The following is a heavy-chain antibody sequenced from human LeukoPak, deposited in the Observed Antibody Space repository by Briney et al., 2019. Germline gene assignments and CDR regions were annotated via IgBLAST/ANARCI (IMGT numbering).Heavy chain of an antibody. J-gene: IGHJ6*03. CDR2: IYYSGGT. V-gene: IGHV4-59*01. Sequence: PSETLSLTCTVSGGSISSYYWSWIRQPPGKGLEWVGYIYYSGGTNYNPSLKSRVTISVDTSKNQFSLKLSSVTAADTAVYYCAREGRYQLPHTDVWGKGTTVTVSS. CDR3: AREGRYQLPHTDV. CDR1: GGSISSYY. D-gene: IGHD2-2*01.